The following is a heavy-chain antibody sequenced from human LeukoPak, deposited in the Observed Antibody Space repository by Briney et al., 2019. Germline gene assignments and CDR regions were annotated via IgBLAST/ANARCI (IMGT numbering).Heavy chain of an antibody. CDR3: AREEEWYASGTYYKGFDS. J-gene: IGHJ4*02. V-gene: IGHV3-21*01. CDR2: ISTRSTYI. D-gene: IGHD3-10*01. CDR1: GXTFSNYA. Sequence: GRSLRLSCAASGXTFSNYAMHWVRQAPGKGLEWVSCISTRSTYIYYADSVKGRFTISRDNAKNSLYLQMNSLRADDTAVYYCAREEEWYASGTYYKGFDSWGQGTLVTVSS.